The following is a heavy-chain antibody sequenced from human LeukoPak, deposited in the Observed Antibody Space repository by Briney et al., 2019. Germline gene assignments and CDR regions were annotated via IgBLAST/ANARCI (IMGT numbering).Heavy chain of an antibody. J-gene: IGHJ4*02. D-gene: IGHD5-18*01. CDR2: ISSSISYI. V-gene: IGHV3-21*01. Sequence: PGGSLGLSCAPSRFTFRSYSMNWVRQAPGKGLEWVSSISSSISYIYYADSVKGRFTISRDNAKNSLYLQMNSLRAEDTAVYYCARAGLIQLWLDYWGQGTLVTVSS. CDR3: ARAGLIQLWLDY. CDR1: RFTFRSYS.